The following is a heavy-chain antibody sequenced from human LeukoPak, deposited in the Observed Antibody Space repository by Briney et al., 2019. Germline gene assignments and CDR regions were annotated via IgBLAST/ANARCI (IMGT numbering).Heavy chain of an antibody. V-gene: IGHV4-59*01. CDR3: ARNPTYYYDSSGHYQRDYFDY. J-gene: IGHJ4*02. CDR2: IYYSGST. D-gene: IGHD3-22*01. Sequence: SETLSLTCTVSGGSISSYYWSWIRQPPGKGLEWIGYIYYSGSTNYNPSLKSRVTISVDTSKNQFSLKLSSVTAADTAVYYCARNPTYYYDSSGHYQRDYFDYWGQGTLVTVSS. CDR1: GGSISSYY.